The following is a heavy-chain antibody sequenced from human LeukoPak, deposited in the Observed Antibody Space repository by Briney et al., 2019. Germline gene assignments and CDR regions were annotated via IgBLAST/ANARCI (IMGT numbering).Heavy chain of an antibody. CDR3: AGDESSGWRQLDY. D-gene: IGHD6-19*01. J-gene: IGHJ4*02. CDR1: GFTFSSYS. V-gene: IGHV3-48*02. CDR2: ISSSGSSI. Sequence: PGGSLRLSCAASGFTFSSYSMSWVRQTPGKGLEWVSYISSSGSSIHYADSVKGRFSISRDNAKNSLYLQMNSLRDEDTAVYYCAGDESSGWRQLDYWGQGTLVTVSS.